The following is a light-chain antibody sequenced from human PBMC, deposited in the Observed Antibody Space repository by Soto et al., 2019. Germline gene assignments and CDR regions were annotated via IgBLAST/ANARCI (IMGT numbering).Light chain of an antibody. V-gene: IGLV2-8*01. CDR1: SSDVGGYNY. CDR2: EVN. CDR3: TSYAGSDNHVV. Sequence: QSALTQPPSASGSPGQSVTISCTGTSSDVGGYNYVSWYQQYPGKAPKLLIFEVNKRPLGVPHRFSGSKSGNTASLTVSGLQAGDEADYYFTSYAGSDNHVVFGGGTKLTVL. J-gene: IGLJ2*01.